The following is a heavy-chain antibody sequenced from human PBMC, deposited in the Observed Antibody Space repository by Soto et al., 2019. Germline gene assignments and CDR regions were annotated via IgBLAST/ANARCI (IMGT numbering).Heavy chain of an antibody. CDR2: ISSRSDI. Sequence: PGGSLRRSWVGSGFTFSTYIINWVRQAPGKGLEWVSSISSRSDIYYADSVKGRFTISRDNAKNSVSLQMNSLRAEDTAVYYCAREYTAWPLAYGLDVWGQGTTVTVSS. V-gene: IGHV3-21*01. D-gene: IGHD2-2*02. CDR1: GFTFSTYI. J-gene: IGHJ6*02. CDR3: AREYTAWPLAYGLDV.